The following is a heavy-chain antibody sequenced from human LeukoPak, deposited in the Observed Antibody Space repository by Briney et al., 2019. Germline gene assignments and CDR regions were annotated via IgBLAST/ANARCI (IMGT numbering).Heavy chain of an antibody. D-gene: IGHD2-2*01. CDR2: ISTDGTRT. CDR1: GFTFSSYW. V-gene: IGHV3-74*01. Sequence: GGSLRLSCAASGFTFSSYWMHWVRQVPGEGLVWVSRISTDGTRTSSADSVQGRFTISRDNAKNTLYLQMKSLRTEDTAVYYCAKDGDCSSITCYYFDYWGQGTLVTVSS. CDR3: AKDGDCSSITCYYFDY. J-gene: IGHJ4*02.